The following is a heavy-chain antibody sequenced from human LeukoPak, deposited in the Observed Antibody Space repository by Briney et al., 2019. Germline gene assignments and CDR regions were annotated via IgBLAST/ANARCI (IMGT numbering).Heavy chain of an antibody. Sequence: PGGSLRLSCAASGFTFRNYAMSWVRQAPGKGLEWVSGISGSGTNTYYADSVKGRFTISRDNSKNTLYVQMNSLRAEDTAVYYCAKAIVLLISGNAFDIWGQGTIVTVSS. J-gene: IGHJ3*02. CDR3: AKAIVLLISGNAFDI. CDR2: ISGSGTNT. V-gene: IGHV3-23*01. D-gene: IGHD2/OR15-2a*01. CDR1: GFTFRNYA.